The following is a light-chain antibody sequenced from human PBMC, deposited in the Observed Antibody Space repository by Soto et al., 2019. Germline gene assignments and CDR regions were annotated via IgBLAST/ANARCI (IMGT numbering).Light chain of an antibody. CDR3: QNYNSAPRT. J-gene: IGKJ1*01. CDR2: DAS. V-gene: IGKV1-5*01. Sequence: DIQMTQSPSTLSASVGDRVTITCRASQSISSWLAWYQQKPGKAPKLLIYDASSLESGVPSRFSGSGSGTEFTLTISSLQPEDVATYYCQNYNSAPRTFGQGTKVDIK. CDR1: QSISSW.